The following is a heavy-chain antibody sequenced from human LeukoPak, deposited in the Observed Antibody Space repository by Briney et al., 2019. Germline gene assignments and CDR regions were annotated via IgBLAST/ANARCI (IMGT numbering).Heavy chain of an antibody. D-gene: IGHD1-1*01. Sequence: GGSLRLSCIASGFTFDDHGMSWVRQAPGKGLEWVSNINWNSGSTGYVDSVKGRFTISRDNGKNSLYLQMNNLRVEDTAFYYCARDVSWGTSYFDYWGQGILVTVSS. CDR3: ARDVSWGTSYFDY. J-gene: IGHJ4*02. V-gene: IGHV3-20*04. CDR2: INWNSGST. CDR1: GFTFDDHG.